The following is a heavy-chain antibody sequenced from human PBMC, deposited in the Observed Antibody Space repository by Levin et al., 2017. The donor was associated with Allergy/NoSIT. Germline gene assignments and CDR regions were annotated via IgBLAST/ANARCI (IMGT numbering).Heavy chain of an antibody. CDR2: ITTSSSDI. Sequence: GGSLRLSCAVSGFTFSSFSMTWVRQAPGKGLEWVSSITTSSSDIYNADSVKGRFTISRDNAKNSLYLQMNSLRAEDTAVYYCARVQGYCSSSSCYSSVGFDYWGQGTLVTVSS. D-gene: IGHD2-2*01. J-gene: IGHJ4*02. V-gene: IGHV3-21*01. CDR3: ARVQGYCSSSSCYSSVGFDY. CDR1: GFTFSSFS.